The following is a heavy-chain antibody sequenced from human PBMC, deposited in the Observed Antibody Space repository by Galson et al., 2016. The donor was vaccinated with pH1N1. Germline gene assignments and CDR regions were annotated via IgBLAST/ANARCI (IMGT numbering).Heavy chain of an antibody. Sequence: SLRLSCAASGFTFSSYGMHWVRQAPGKGLEWVAVIWYDGSNKYYADSVKGRFTISRDNSKNTLYLQMNSLRAEDTAVYYCARAEYYGSVSYIVRYLGMDVWGQGTTVTVSS. V-gene: IGHV3-33*01. CDR2: IWYDGSNK. J-gene: IGHJ6*02. D-gene: IGHD3-10*01. CDR3: ARAEYYGSVSYIVRYLGMDV. CDR1: GFTFSSYG.